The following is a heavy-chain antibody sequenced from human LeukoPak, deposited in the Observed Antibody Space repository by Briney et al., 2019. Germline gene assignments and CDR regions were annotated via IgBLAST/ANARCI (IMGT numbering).Heavy chain of an antibody. V-gene: IGHV4-59*01. J-gene: IGHJ4*02. CDR3: ARDYCSGGSCYWDY. D-gene: IGHD2-15*01. CDR2: IYYSGST. Sequence: PSETLSLTCTVSGGSISSYYWSWIRQPPGKGLEWIGYIYYSGSTNYIPSLKSRVTISVDTSKNQFSLKLSSVTAADTAVYYCARDYCSGGSCYWDYWGQGTLVTVSS. CDR1: GGSISSYY.